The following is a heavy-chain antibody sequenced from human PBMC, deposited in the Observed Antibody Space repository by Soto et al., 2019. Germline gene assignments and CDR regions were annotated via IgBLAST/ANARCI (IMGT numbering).Heavy chain of an antibody. CDR1: GFTFSDEN. Sequence: GGSLRLSCSASGFTFSDENMSWVRQVPGKGLEWVSGISGGGSYIFYADSVQGRFSISRDNPKNSLSREMNSLRVEDTAVYYCARDSDCHSTSCFFPPHVWGQGTTVTVSS. V-gene: IGHV3-21*06. D-gene: IGHD2-2*01. J-gene: IGHJ6*02. CDR2: ISGGGSYI. CDR3: ARDSDCHSTSCFFPPHV.